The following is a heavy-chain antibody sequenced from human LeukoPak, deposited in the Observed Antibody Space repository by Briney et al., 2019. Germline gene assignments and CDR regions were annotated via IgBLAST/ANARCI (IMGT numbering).Heavy chain of an antibody. CDR1: GFTISTYG. CDR3: AMAHYCGGDCFSEGFDY. CDR2: ISYDGSNK. D-gene: IGHD2-21*02. V-gene: IGHV3-30*03. J-gene: IGHJ4*02. Sequence: PGGSLRLSCAASGFTISTYGMHWVRQAPGKGLEWVAVISYDGSNKYYTDSVKGRFTISRDNSKNTLYLQMNSLSAEDTAVFYCAMAHYCGGDCFSEGFDYWGQGTLVTVSS.